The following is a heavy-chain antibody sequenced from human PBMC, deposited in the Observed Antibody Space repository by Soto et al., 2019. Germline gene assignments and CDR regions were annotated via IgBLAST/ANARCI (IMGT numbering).Heavy chain of an antibody. Sequence: GGSLRLSCAASGFTFSSYAMSWVRQAPGKGLEWVSVIYSGGSTYYADSVKGRFTISRDNSKNTLYLQMNSLRAEDTAVYYCATDGSIVVVPAAMRHYYYYGMDVWGQGTTVTVSS. V-gene: IGHV3-66*01. J-gene: IGHJ6*02. CDR1: GFTFSSYA. CDR2: IYSGGST. CDR3: ATDGSIVVVPAAMRHYYYYGMDV. D-gene: IGHD2-2*01.